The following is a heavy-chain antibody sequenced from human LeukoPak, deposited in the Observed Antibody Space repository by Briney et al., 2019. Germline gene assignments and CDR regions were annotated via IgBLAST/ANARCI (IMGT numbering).Heavy chain of an antibody. D-gene: IGHD2-2*01. J-gene: IGHJ5*02. V-gene: IGHV2-5*01. Sequence: SGPTLVKPTQTVTLTCTFSGFSLSTSGVGVGWIRQPPGKALEWLALIYLNDDKRYSPSLKSRLTITKDTSKNQVVPTMTNTDPVDTATYYCAHPTLRYCSSTSCLSWFDPWVQGTLVTVSS. CDR2: IYLNDDK. CDR3: AHPTLRYCSSTSCLSWFDP. CDR1: GFSLSTSGVG.